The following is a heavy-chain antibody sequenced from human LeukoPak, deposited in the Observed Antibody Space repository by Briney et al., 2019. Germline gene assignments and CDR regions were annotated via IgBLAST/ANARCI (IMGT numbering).Heavy chain of an antibody. Sequence: PGGSLRLSCAASGFTFSSYGMHWVRQAPGKGLEWVAVILSDGSKEFYTDSVKGRFTISRDNSKNTLYLQMNSLRAEDTAVYYCARASYYYSFDAFDIWGQGTMVTVSS. CDR1: GFTFSSYG. CDR3: ARASYYYSFDAFDI. V-gene: IGHV3-33*01. J-gene: IGHJ3*02. CDR2: ILSDGSKE. D-gene: IGHD1-26*01.